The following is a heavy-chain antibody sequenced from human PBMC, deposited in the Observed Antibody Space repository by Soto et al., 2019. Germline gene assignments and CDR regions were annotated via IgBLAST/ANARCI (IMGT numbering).Heavy chain of an antibody. Sequence: GESLKISCAASGFTFSSYAMSWVRQAPGKGLEWVSAISGSGGSTYYADSVKGRFTISRDNSKNTLYLQMNSLRVEDTAVYYCAKGGGGDIVPYYYYYYMDGWGKGTTVTVSS. CDR3: AKGGGGDIVPYYYYYYMDG. D-gene: IGHD2-15*01. CDR1: GFTFSSYA. J-gene: IGHJ6*03. CDR2: ISGSGGST. V-gene: IGHV3-23*01.